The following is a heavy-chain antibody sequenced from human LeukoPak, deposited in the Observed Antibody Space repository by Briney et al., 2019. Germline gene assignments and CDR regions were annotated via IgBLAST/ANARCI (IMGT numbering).Heavy chain of an antibody. CDR2: ISGNGDNT. CDR1: GFTFSTYA. Sequence: GGSLRLSCAASGFTFSTYAISWVRQAPGKGLEWVSGISGNGDNTYYADSVKGRFTIYRDNSKSRLSLQMNSLRAEDTAVYYCAKTLSSGWSGKYYFDYWGQGTLVTVSS. V-gene: IGHV3-23*01. CDR3: AKTLSSGWSGKYYFDY. D-gene: IGHD6-19*01. J-gene: IGHJ4*02.